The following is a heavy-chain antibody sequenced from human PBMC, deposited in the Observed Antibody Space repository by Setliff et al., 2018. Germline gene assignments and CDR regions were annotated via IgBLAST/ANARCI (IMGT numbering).Heavy chain of an antibody. CDR3: ARSETCHSTHCSPYDY. J-gene: IGHJ4*02. CDR2: IDTSSTWI. CDR1: GFSFTTYT. D-gene: IGHD2-2*01. Sequence: PGGSLRLSCAASGFSFTTYTTNWIRQAPGQGLEWVSSIDTSSTWIYYADSVKGRFTISRDNAENSLYLQMNSLRAEDTAVYYCARSETCHSTHCSPYDYWGQGTPVTVSS. V-gene: IGHV3-21*01.